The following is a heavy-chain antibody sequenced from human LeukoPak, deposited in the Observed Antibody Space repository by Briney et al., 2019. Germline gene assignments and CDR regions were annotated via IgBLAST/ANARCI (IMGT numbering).Heavy chain of an antibody. D-gene: IGHD5-24*01. CDR1: GFTFDDYG. V-gene: IGHV3-7*01. CDR2: INQDGSEK. Sequence: GGSLRLSCAVSGFTFDDYGMSWVRQAPGKGLEWVANINQDGSEKSHVDSVKGRFTISRDNAKNSLYLQMNSLRAEDTAVYYCARRRDGYNYLVYWGQGTLVTVSS. CDR3: ARRRDGYNYLVY. J-gene: IGHJ4*02.